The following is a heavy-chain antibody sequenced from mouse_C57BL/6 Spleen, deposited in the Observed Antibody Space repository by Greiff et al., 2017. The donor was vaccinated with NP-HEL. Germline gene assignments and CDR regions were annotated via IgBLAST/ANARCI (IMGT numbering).Heavy chain of an antibody. CDR3: EGGKNGYYGGFAY. CDR2: ISYDGSK. Sequence: EVQLQQSGPGLVKPSQSLSLTCSVTGYSITSGYYWNWIRQFPGNKLEWMGYISYDGSKNYNPSLKNRISITRDTSKNQFFLKLNSVTTEDTATYYCEGGKNGYYGGFAYWGQGTLVTVSA. J-gene: IGHJ3*01. D-gene: IGHD2-3*01. V-gene: IGHV3-6*01. CDR1: GYSITSGYY.